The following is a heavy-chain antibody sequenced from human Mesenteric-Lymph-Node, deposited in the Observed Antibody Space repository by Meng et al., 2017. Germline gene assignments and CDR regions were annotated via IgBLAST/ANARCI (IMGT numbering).Heavy chain of an antibody. CDR3: ARGTPGRSYSDY. CDR2: FVNNVDT. J-gene: IGHJ4*02. Sequence: QVRLLPAGAEVKKPGASVRVSCEASGYTFASYGISWLLQAPGQGLEWMGWFVNNVDTYSAQKFQGRVTMTTDTHTSTAFMELRSLRSDDTAVYYCARGTPGRSYSDYWGQGTLVTVSS. CDR1: GYTFASYG. D-gene: IGHD3-10*01. V-gene: IGHV1-18*01.